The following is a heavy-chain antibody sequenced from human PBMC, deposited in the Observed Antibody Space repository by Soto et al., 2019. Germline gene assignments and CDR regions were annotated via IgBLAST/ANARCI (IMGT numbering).Heavy chain of an antibody. CDR1: AGSISSDY. CDR2: SYYSGST. J-gene: IGHJ5*02. Sequence: SETLSLTCTVSAGSISSDYWIWIRQPPGKGLECMGYSYYSGSTNYNPSLKSRVTISVDTSKNQFSLKLISVNAADTAVYYCAREFIVAAGVDWFDTWGQGTLVTVSS. V-gene: IGHV4-59*01. D-gene: IGHD6-13*01. CDR3: AREFIVAAGVDWFDT.